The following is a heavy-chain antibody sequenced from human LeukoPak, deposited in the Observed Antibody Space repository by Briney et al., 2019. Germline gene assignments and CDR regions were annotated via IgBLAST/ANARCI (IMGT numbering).Heavy chain of an antibody. CDR3: AKDRRLAAAGPVGY. D-gene: IGHD6-13*01. CDR2: IWYDGSNK. V-gene: IGHV3-33*06. CDR1: GFTFSSYG. J-gene: IGHJ4*02. Sequence: PGRSLRLSCAASGFTFSSYGMHWVRQAPGKGLEWVAVIWYDGSNKYYADSVKGRFTISRDNSKNTLYLQMNSLRAEDTAVYYCAKDRRLAAAGPVGYWGQGTLVTVSS.